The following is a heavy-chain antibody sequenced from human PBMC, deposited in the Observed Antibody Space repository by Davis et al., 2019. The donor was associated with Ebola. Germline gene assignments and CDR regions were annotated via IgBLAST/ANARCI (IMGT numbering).Heavy chain of an antibody. CDR1: VASFSGYY. Sequence: MPSETLSLTCAVYVASFSGYYWSWIRQPPGEGLEWIGEINHSGSTNYNPSLMSRVTISADTSKNQFSLKLRSLTAADTAVYYCARGAHCSGGSCSTSIYYYYGMDVWGQGTTVTVSS. CDR3: ARGAHCSGGSCSTSIYYYYGMDV. D-gene: IGHD2-15*01. CDR2: INHSGST. V-gene: IGHV4-34*01. J-gene: IGHJ6*02.